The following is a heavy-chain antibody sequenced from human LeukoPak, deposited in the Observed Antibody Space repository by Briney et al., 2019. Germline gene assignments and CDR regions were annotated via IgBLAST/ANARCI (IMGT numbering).Heavy chain of an antibody. D-gene: IGHD1-26*01. J-gene: IGHJ6*02. CDR2: INPSGGST. CDR1: GYTFTSYY. V-gene: IGHV1-46*01. CDR3: ARDRIVGATDYYYYGMDV. Sequence: ASVKVSCKASGYTFTSYYMHWVRQAPGQGLELMGIINPSGGSTSYAQKFQGRVTMTRDTSTSTVYMELSSLRSEDTAVYYCARDRIVGATDYYYYGMDVWGQGTTVTVSS.